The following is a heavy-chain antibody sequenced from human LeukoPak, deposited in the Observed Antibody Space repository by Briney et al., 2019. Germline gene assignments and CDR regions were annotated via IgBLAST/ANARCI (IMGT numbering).Heavy chain of an antibody. V-gene: IGHV1-69*13. CDR1: GGTFSSYA. Sequence: GASVKVSCKASGGTFSSYAISWVRQAPEQGLEWMGGIIPIFGTANYAQKFQGRVTITADESTSTAYMELSSLRSEDTAVYYCARDVSDSSGYYDYWGQGTLVTVSS. CDR2: IIPIFGTA. J-gene: IGHJ4*02. D-gene: IGHD3-22*01. CDR3: ARDVSDSSGYYDY.